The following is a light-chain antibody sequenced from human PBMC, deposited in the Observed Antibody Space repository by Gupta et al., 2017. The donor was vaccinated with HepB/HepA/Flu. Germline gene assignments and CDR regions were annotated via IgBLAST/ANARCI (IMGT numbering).Light chain of an antibody. CDR3: QQCNTFFLT. V-gene: IGKV1-5*03. Sequence: DLQMTQSPSTLSASVGDRVTITCRASQSISTWLAWYQQKPGKAPKLLIYKASNLESGVPSRFSGSGSGTEFTLTISSLQPDDFATYYCQQCNTFFLTFGGGTKVEIK. CDR1: QSISTW. CDR2: KAS. J-gene: IGKJ4*01.